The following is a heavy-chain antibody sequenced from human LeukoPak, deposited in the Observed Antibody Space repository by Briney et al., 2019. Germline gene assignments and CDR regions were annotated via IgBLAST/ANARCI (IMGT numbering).Heavy chain of an antibody. D-gene: IGHD3-9*01. V-gene: IGHV1-3*01. CDR1: GYTFTSYA. CDR2: INAGNGNT. J-gene: IGHJ4*02. CDR3: ARDLYDILTGYFRGQGSATGPFDY. Sequence: ASVKVSCKASGYTFTSYAMHWVRQAPGQRLEWMGWINAGNGNTKYSQKFQGRVTITRDTSASTAYMELSSLRSEDTAVCYCARDLYDILTGYFRGQGSATGPFDYWGQGTLVTVSS.